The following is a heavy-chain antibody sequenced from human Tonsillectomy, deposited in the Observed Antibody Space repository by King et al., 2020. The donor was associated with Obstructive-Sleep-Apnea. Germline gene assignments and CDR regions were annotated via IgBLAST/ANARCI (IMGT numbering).Heavy chain of an antibody. CDR3: AKLLWFGELFGKYGMDV. J-gene: IGHJ6*02. D-gene: IGHD3-10*01. CDR2: ISVSVCIR. Sequence: VQLVESGGGLVRPGGSLRLSCAASGFTFSSYAMTWVRQSPGKGLEWVSAISVSVCIRYCADSVKGRFTISRDNSKNTLYLQMNSLRAEDTAVYYCAKLLWFGELFGKYGMDVWGQGTTVTVSS. CDR1: GFTFSSYA. V-gene: IGHV3-23*04.